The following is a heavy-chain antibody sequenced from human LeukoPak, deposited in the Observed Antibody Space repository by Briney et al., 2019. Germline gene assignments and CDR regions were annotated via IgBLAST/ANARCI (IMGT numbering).Heavy chain of an antibody. D-gene: IGHD3-9*01. V-gene: IGHV4-4*07. J-gene: IGHJ4*02. CDR2: IYTSGST. CDR1: GGSTSSYY. CDR3: ARTQKYYDILTGYSSPYYFDY. Sequence: SETLSLTCTVSGGSTSSYYWSWIRQPAGKGLEWIGRIYTSGSTNYNPSLKSRVTMSVDTSKNQFSLKLSSVTAADTAVYYCARTQKYYDILTGYSSPYYFDYWGQGTLVTVSS.